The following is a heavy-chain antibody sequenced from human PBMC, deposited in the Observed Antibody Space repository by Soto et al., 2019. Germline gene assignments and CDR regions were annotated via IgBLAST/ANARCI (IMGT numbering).Heavy chain of an antibody. Sequence: SVKVSCKASGGTFSSYAISWVRQAPGQGLEWMGGTIPIFGTANYAQKFQGRVTITADESTSTAYMELSSLRSEDTAVYYCARSVGGGYLPEYFQHWGQGTLVTVSS. CDR3: ARSVGGGYLPEYFQH. D-gene: IGHD1-26*01. CDR2: TIPIFGTA. J-gene: IGHJ1*01. CDR1: GGTFSSYA. V-gene: IGHV1-69*13.